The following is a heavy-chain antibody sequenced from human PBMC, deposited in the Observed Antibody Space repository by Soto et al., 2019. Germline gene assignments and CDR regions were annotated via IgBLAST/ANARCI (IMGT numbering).Heavy chain of an antibody. CDR2: ISYDGSNK. CDR1: GFTFSSYA. J-gene: IGHJ4*02. Sequence: QVQLAESGGGVVQPGRSLRLSCAASGFTFSSYAMHWVRQAPGKGLEWVAVISYDGSNKYYADSVKGRFTISRDNSKNTLYLQMNSLRAEDTAVYYCARDWTGGGSIIDYWGQGTLVTVSS. V-gene: IGHV3-30-3*01. CDR3: ARDWTGGGSIIDY. D-gene: IGHD2-15*01.